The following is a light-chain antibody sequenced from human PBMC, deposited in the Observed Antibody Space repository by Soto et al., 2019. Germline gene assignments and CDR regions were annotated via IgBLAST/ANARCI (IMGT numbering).Light chain of an antibody. J-gene: IGLJ1*01. CDR1: SSDVGGYHY. Sequence: QSALTQPRSVSGSPGQSVTISCTGTSSDVGGYHYVSWYQQHPGKAPKVMIFDVSERPSGVPDRFSGSKSGNAASLTISGLHAEDEADYYCCSYAGGSYVFGTGTKVTVL. V-gene: IGLV2-11*01. CDR2: DVS. CDR3: CSYAGGSYV.